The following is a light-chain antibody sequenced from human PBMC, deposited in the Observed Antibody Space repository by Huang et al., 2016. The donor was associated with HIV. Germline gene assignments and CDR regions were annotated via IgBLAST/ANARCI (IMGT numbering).Light chain of an antibody. CDR2: GSS. CDR3: QQYGSSPYT. J-gene: IGKJ2*01. CDR1: QSVSSSY. Sequence: EIVLTQSPGTLSLSPGERATLSCRASQSVSSSYLAWYQQKPGQAPRLLIYGSSSMATGIPDSYSGSGSGTDFTLTISRLEPEDFAVYYCQQYGSSPYTFGQGTKLEIK. V-gene: IGKV3-20*01.